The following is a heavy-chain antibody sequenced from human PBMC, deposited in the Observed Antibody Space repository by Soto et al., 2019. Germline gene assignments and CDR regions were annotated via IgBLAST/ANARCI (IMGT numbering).Heavy chain of an antibody. CDR3: ARAVSSSWYHYYYYGMDV. V-gene: IGHV4-59*01. Sequence: PSETLSLTCTVSGGSISSYYWSWIRQPPGKGLEWIGYIYYSGSTNYNPSLKSRVTISVDTSKNQFPLKLSSVTAADTAVYYCARAVSSSWYHYYYYGMDVWGQGTTVTVSS. J-gene: IGHJ6*02. CDR2: IYYSGST. CDR1: GGSISSYY. D-gene: IGHD6-13*01.